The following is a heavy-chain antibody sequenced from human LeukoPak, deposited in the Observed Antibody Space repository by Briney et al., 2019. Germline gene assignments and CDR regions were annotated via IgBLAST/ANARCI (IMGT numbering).Heavy chain of an antibody. Sequence: GGSLRLSCAASGFTFSSYSMNWVRQAPGKGLEWVSSISSSSSCIYYADSVKGRFTISRDNAKNSLYLQMNSLRAEDTAVYYCASGLDSSGFDYWGQGTLVTVSS. J-gene: IGHJ4*02. CDR3: ASGLDSSGFDY. D-gene: IGHD6-19*01. CDR1: GFTFSSYS. CDR2: ISSSSSCI. V-gene: IGHV3-21*01.